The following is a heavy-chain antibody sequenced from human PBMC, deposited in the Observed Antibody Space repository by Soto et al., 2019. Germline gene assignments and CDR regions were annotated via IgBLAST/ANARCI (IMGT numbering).Heavy chain of an antibody. J-gene: IGHJ6*02. CDR2: INPNSGGT. CDR3: ARDLSSNWNDYYYYGMDV. V-gene: IGHV1-2*04. CDR1: GYTFTGYY. D-gene: IGHD1-1*01. Sequence: ASVKVSCKASGYTFTGYYMHWARQAPGQGLEWMGWINPNSGGTNHAQKYQGWVTMTRDTSISTANMEQSRLRTDDTAVYYCARDLSSNWNDYYYYGMDVWGQGTTVTVSS.